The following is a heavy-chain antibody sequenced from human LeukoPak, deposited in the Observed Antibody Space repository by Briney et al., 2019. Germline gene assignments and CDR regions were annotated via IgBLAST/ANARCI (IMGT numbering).Heavy chain of an antibody. Sequence: GGSLRLSCAASGFTFSSYRMNWVRQAPGKGLEWVSYISSSSSTIYYADSVKGRFTISRDNAKNSLYLQMNSLRAEDTAVYYCARNRVRDGYNLWGQGTLVTVSS. V-gene: IGHV3-48*01. J-gene: IGHJ4*02. CDR3: ARNRVRDGYNL. CDR1: GFTFSSYR. CDR2: ISSSSSTI. D-gene: IGHD5-24*01.